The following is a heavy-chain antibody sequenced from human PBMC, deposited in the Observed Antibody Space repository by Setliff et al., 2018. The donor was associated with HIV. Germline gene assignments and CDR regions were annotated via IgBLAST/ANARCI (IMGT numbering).Heavy chain of an antibody. J-gene: IGHJ4*02. CDR3: ARAPPGIQLLTTTNGPYYFDF. V-gene: IGHV4-59*08. CDR1: GGSFSGYY. CDR2: IYYSGST. Sequence: PSETLSLTCGVHGGSFSGYYWSIYYSGSTNYNPSVKSRVTISIDTSKKQFSLRLTSVPAADTALYFCARAPPGIQLLTTTNGPYYFDFWGQGLLVTVSS. D-gene: IGHD1-1*01.